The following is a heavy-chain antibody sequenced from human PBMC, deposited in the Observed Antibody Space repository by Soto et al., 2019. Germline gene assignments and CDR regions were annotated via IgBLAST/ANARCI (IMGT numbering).Heavy chain of an antibody. Sequence: QITLKESGPTLVKPTQTLTLTCTFSGFSLSTSGVGVGWIRQPPGKALEWLALIYWDDDKRYSPSLKSRLTTTKDTSKNQVVLTMTNMDPVDTATYYCAHRITLVSGWPFDYGGQGTLVPVSS. CDR3: AHRITLVSGWPFDY. CDR1: GFSLSTSGVG. D-gene: IGHD6-19*01. CDR2: IYWDDDK. J-gene: IGHJ4*02. V-gene: IGHV2-5*02.